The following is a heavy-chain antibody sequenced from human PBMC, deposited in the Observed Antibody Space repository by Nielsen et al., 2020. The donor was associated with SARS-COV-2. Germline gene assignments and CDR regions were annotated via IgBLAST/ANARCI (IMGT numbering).Heavy chain of an antibody. J-gene: IGHJ6*02. Sequence: WIRQSPSRGLEWLGRTYYRSKWYNDYAVSVKSRITINPDTSKNQFSLQLNSVTPEDTAVYYCARGWGSGSHRAYYYYYYGMDVWGQGTTVTVSS. CDR3: ARGWGSGSHRAYYYYYYGMDV. CDR2: TYYRSKWYN. V-gene: IGHV6-1*01. D-gene: IGHD3-10*01.